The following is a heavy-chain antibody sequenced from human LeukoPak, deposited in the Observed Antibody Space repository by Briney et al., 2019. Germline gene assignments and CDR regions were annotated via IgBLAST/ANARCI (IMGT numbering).Heavy chain of an antibody. CDR3: ARSVPRYSSSPSFDY. D-gene: IGHD6-6*01. CDR2: IYYSGST. V-gene: IGHV4-59*01. Sequence: SEALSLTCTVSGGSISSYYWSWIRQPPGKGLEWIGYIYYSGSTNYNPSLKSRVTISVDTSKNQFSLKLSSVTAADTAVYYCARSVPRYSSSPSFDYWGQGTLVTVSS. CDR1: GGSISSYY. J-gene: IGHJ4*02.